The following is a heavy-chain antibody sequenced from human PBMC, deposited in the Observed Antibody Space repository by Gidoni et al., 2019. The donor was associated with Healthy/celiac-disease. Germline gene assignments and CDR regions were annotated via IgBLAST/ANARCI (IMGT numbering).Heavy chain of an antibody. D-gene: IGHD1-26*01. CDR3: ARNPSLAYWFDP. CDR2: IYYSGST. Sequence: QVQLQESGPGLVKPSETLSLTCTVSGGSISSYYWSWIRQPPGKGLEWIGYIYYSGSTNYNPSLKSRVTISVDTSKNQFSLKLSSVTAADTAVYYCARNPSLAYWFDPWGQGTLVTVSS. V-gene: IGHV4-59*01. CDR1: GGSISSYY. J-gene: IGHJ5*02.